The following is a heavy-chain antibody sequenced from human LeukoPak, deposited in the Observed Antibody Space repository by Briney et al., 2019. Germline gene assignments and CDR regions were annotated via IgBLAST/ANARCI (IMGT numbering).Heavy chain of an antibody. CDR3: ARNQQLGGHSYYYYGMDV. V-gene: IGHV3-33*01. J-gene: IGHJ6*02. Sequence: PGGSLRLSCAASGFTFSSYDMHWVRQSPGKGLEWVALIWHDGGKTYYADSVKGRFTISRDNSKNTLYLQMNSLRADDTAIYYCARNQQLGGHSYYYYGMDVWGQGTTVTVSS. CDR1: GFTFSSYD. CDR2: IWHDGGKT. D-gene: IGHD3-16*01.